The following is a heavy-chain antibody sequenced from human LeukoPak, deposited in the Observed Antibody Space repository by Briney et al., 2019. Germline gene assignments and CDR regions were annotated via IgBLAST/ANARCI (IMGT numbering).Heavy chain of an antibody. J-gene: IGHJ4*02. V-gene: IGHV3-21*01. D-gene: IGHD3-10*01. CDR2: ISSSSSYI. CDR3: ARDTYYYGSANLNPFDY. Sequence: GGSLRLSCAASGFTFSSYAMSWVRQAPGKGLEWVSSISSSSSYIYYADSVKGRFTISRDNAKNSLYLQMNSLRAEDTAVYYCARDTYYYGSANLNPFDYWGQGTLVTVSS. CDR1: GFTFSSYA.